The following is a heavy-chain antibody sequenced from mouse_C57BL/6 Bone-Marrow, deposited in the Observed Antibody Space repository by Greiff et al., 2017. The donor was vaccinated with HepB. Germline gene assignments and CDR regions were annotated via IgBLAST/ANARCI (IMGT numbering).Heavy chain of an antibody. CDR1: GYTFTSYG. CDR2: IYIGNGDT. CDR3: ARSPWFAY. V-gene: IGHV1-58*01. J-gene: IGHJ3*01. Sequence: VQLKESGAELVRPGSSVKMSCKTSGYTFTSYGINWVKQRPGQGLEWIGYIYIGNGDTEYNEKFKGKATLTSDTSSSTAYMQLSSLTSEDSAVYFCARSPWFAYWGQGTLVTVSA.